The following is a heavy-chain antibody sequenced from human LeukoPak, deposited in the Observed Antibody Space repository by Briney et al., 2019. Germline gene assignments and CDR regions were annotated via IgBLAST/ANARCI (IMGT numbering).Heavy chain of an antibody. CDR1: GFTFSNYE. CDR3: ARDFYYGSGRFDY. V-gene: IGHV3-48*03. CDR2: ISSSGSTI. Sequence: GGSLRLSCAASGFTFSNYEMNWVRQAPGKGLEWVSYISSSGSTIYYADSVKGRFAISRDNAKNSLYLQMNSLRAEDTSIYYCARDFYYGSGRFDYWGQGTLVTVSS. D-gene: IGHD3-10*01. J-gene: IGHJ4*02.